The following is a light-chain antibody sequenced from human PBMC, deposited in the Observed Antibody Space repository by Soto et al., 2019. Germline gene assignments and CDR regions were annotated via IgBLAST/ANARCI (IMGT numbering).Light chain of an antibody. CDR3: SSYAGTNNRYV. Sequence: QSALTQPPSASGSPGQSVTISCTGTGSDIGGYNFVSWYQQHPGKVPKLITYEVNKRPSGVPDRFSGSKSGNTASLTVSGLQADDDAGYYCSSYAGTNNRYVFGTGTKVTVL. CDR1: GSDIGGYNF. CDR2: EVN. J-gene: IGLJ1*01. V-gene: IGLV2-8*01.